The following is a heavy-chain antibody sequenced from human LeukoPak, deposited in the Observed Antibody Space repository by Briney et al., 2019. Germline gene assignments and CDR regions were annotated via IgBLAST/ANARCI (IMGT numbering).Heavy chain of an antibody. D-gene: IGHD5-18*01. Sequence: PGGSLRLSCAASGITFSSYAMSWVRQAPGKGLEWVSAISGSGGSTYYADSVKGRFTISRDNSKNTLYLQMNSLRAEDTAVYYCAKAGLWLHDNYFDYWGQGTLVTVSS. CDR2: ISGSGGST. V-gene: IGHV3-23*01. CDR3: AKAGLWLHDNYFDY. CDR1: GITFSSYA. J-gene: IGHJ4*02.